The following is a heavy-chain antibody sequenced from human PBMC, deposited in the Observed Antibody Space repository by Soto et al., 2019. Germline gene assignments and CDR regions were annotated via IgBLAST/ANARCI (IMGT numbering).Heavy chain of an antibody. CDR3: AKLTDYYDTSGYYSSVATAFDI. D-gene: IGHD3-22*01. J-gene: IGHJ3*02. Sequence: VGSLRLSCAASGFTFSSYGMHWVRQAPGKGLEWVAVISYDGSNKYYADSVKGRFTISRDNSKNTLYLQMNSLRAEDTAVYYCAKLTDYYDTSGYYSSVATAFDIWGQGTMVTVSS. V-gene: IGHV3-30*18. CDR2: ISYDGSNK. CDR1: GFTFSSYG.